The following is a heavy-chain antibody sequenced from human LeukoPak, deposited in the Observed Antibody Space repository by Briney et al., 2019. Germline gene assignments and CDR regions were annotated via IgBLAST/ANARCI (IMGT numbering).Heavy chain of an antibody. Sequence: GGSLRLSCAASGFTFSSYSMNWVRQAPGKGLEWVSYISSSSDFIYYADSVKGRFTISRDNAKNSLYLQMNSLRAEDTAVYFCARDLAYALFDYWGQGTLVTVSS. J-gene: IGHJ4*02. D-gene: IGHD3-16*01. CDR3: ARDLAYALFDY. CDR2: ISSSSDFI. CDR1: GFTFSSYS. V-gene: IGHV3-48*01.